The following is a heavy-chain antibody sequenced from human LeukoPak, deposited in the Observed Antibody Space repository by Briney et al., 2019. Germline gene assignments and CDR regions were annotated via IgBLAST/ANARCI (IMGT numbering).Heavy chain of an antibody. J-gene: IGHJ3*02. V-gene: IGHV3-21*01. CDR1: GFTFSSYS. CDR3: ARDLMAARPTAFDI. Sequence: PGRSLRLSCAASGFTFSSYSMKWVRQAPGKWLEWVSSISSSSSYIYYADSVKGRFTISRDNAKNSLYLQMNSLRAEDTAVYYCARDLMAARPTAFDIWGQGTMVTVSS. D-gene: IGHD6-6*01. CDR2: ISSSSSYI.